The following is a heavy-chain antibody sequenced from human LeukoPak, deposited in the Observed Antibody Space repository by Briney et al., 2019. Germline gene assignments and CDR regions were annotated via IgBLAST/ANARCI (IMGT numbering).Heavy chain of an antibody. CDR2: ISYDGSNK. CDR1: GFTFSSYG. J-gene: IGHJ4*02. V-gene: IGHV3-30*03. Sequence: GGSLRLSCAASGFTFSSYGMHWVRQAPGKGLEWVAVISYDGSNKYYADSVKGRFTISRDNSKNTLYLQMNSLRAEDTAVYYCARDQNYGPSVTGPLDYWGQGTLVTVSS. D-gene: IGHD1-7*01. CDR3: ARDQNYGPSVTGPLDY.